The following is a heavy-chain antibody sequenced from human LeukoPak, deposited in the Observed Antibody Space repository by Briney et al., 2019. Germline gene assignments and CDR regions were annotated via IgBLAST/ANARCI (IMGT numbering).Heavy chain of an antibody. V-gene: IGHV3-48*03. CDR2: INRRGDTI. J-gene: IGHJ6*02. CDR1: GFSLSDHE. D-gene: IGHD3-10*01. CDR3: AKELVRGSGLMDV. Sequence: PGGSLRLSCAASGFSLSDHEMNWVRQAPGKGLEWISHINRRGDTIYYADSVTGRFTISRDSAKNSLLLQMNSLRAEDTAVYYCAKELVRGSGLMDVWGQGTTVTVSS.